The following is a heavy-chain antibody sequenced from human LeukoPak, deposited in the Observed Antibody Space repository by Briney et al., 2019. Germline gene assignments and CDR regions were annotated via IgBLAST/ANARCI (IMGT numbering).Heavy chain of an antibody. J-gene: IGHJ4*02. CDR3: ARPGDYYDSSGSFDY. CDR1: GGSISSSSYY. D-gene: IGHD3-22*01. CDR2: IYYSGST. V-gene: IGHV4-39*01. Sequence: SETLSLTCTVSGGSISSSSYYWGWIRQPPGKGLEWIGSIYYSGSTYYNPSLKSRVTISVDTSKNQFSLKLSSVTAADTAVYYCARPGDYYDSSGSFDYWGQRTLVTVSS.